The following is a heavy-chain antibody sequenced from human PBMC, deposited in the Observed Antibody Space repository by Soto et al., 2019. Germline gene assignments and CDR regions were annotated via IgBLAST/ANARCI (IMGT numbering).Heavy chain of an antibody. CDR2: MSHSGGT. D-gene: IGHD1-1*01. CDR1: GGFVSSGSYY. Sequence: QVQLQQWGAGLLKPSETLSLTCAVYGGFVSSGSYYWSWIRQPPGRGLEWIGEMSHSGGTHFNPSLKSRVTKSVGTAKNQFSLKMSSVTAADTALYYCARVERGTATTVVDAFDIWGPGTMVPVSS. V-gene: IGHV4-34*01. J-gene: IGHJ3*02. CDR3: ARVERGTATTVVDAFDI.